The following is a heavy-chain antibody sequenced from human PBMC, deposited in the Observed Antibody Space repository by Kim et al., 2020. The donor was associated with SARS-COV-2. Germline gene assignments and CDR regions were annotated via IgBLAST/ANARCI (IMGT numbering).Heavy chain of an antibody. Sequence: GGSLRLSCAASGFTFSSYAMHWVRQAPGKGLEWVAVISYDGSNKYYADSVKGRFTISRDNSKNTLYLQMNSLRAEDTAVYYCARVHSSGYPFNAFDIWGQGTMVTVSS. CDR1: GFTFSSYA. V-gene: IGHV3-30-3*01. D-gene: IGHD3-22*01. CDR3: ARVHSSGYPFNAFDI. CDR2: ISYDGSNK. J-gene: IGHJ3*02.